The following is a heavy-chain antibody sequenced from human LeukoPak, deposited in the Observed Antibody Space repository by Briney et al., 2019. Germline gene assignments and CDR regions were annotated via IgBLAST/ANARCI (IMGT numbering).Heavy chain of an antibody. CDR2: IYYSGST. CDR3: ARGRGRDSRLDY. D-gene: IGHD3-22*01. Sequence: SQTLSLTCTVSGGSISSGDYYWSWIRQPPGKGLEWIGYIYYSGSTYYNPSLKSRVTISVDTSKNQFSLKLSSVTAADTAVYYCARGRGRDSRLDYWGQGTLVTVSS. CDR1: GGSISSGDYY. V-gene: IGHV4-30-4*01. J-gene: IGHJ4*02.